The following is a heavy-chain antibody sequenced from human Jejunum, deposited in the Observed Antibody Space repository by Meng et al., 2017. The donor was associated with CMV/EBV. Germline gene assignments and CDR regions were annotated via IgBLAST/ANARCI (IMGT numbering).Heavy chain of an antibody. D-gene: IGHD2-8*02. V-gene: IGHV1-69*05. Sequence: SGGTFSSYANTWVRQAPGQGLEWMGGIIPVFGTPNYAQKFQGRVTITTDESTTTAYMELSSLTSQDTAVYYCAKSSAGHYVLDYADSWGQGTLVTVSS. CDR3: AKSSAGHYVLDYADS. CDR2: IIPVFGTP. J-gene: IGHJ5*01. CDR1: GGTFSSYA.